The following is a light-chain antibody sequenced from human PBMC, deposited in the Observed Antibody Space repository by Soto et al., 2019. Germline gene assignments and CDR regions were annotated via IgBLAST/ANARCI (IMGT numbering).Light chain of an antibody. V-gene: IGKV1-33*01. CDR3: QQYDNLPFT. Sequence: DIQMTQSPSSLSASVGDRVTITCQASQDISNYLNWYQQKPGKAPKLLIYDASNLETGVPSRFNGSGSGTDFTFTISSLQPEDIATYYCQQYDNLPFTFGQGTKVDIK. J-gene: IGKJ2*01. CDR2: DAS. CDR1: QDISNY.